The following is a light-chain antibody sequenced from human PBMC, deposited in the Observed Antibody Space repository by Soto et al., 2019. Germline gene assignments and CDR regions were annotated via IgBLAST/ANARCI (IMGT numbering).Light chain of an antibody. Sequence: IVMTQSPVTLSVSPGERTTLSCRASQSVSSNLAWYQQRPGQAPRLLIYDASTRATGIPARFSGSGSGTEFTLTIRRLQSEDFAVYYCQQYNTWPTFGQGTKVDIK. CDR2: DAS. CDR3: QQYNTWPT. J-gene: IGKJ1*01. V-gene: IGKV3-15*01. CDR1: QSVSSN.